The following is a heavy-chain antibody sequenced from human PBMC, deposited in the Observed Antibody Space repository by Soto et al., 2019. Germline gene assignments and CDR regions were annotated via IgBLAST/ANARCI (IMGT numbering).Heavy chain of an antibody. Sequence: QVQLQESGPGLVKPSGTLSLTCAVSSGSISSSNWWSWVRQPPGKGLEWIGQIYHSGSTNYNPSLKSRVTISVDKSKNQFSLKLSSVTAADTAVYYCARVLYSSTPMTGFDPWGQGTLVTVSS. CDR2: IYHSGST. J-gene: IGHJ5*02. CDR1: SGSISSSNW. CDR3: ARVLYSSTPMTGFDP. V-gene: IGHV4-4*02. D-gene: IGHD6-13*01.